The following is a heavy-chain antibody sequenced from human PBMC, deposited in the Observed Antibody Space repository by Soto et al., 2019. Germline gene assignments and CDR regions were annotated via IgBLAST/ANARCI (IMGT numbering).Heavy chain of an antibody. CDR1: GGTFSSYT. D-gene: IGHD5-12*01. J-gene: IGHJ4*02. CDR2: IIPILGIA. CDR3: ARAQGYRLIDC. V-gene: IGHV1-69*02. Sequence: QVQLVQSGAEVKKPGSSVKVSCKASGGTFSSYTISWVRQAPGQGLEWMGRIIPILGIANYAQKFQGRVTITADQSTSTAYMELSSLGSEDTAVYYCARAQGYRLIDCWGQGTLVTVSS.